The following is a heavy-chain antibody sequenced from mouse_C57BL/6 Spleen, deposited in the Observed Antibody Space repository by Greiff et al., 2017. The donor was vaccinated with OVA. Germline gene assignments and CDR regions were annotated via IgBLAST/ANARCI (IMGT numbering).Heavy chain of an antibody. CDR2: INPSNGGT. V-gene: IGHV1-53*01. J-gene: IGHJ4*01. Sequence: QVQLKQSGTELVKPGASVKLSCKASGYTFTSYWMHWVKQRPGQGLEWIGNINPSNGGTNYNEKFKSKATLTVDKSSSTAYMQLSSLTSEDSAVYECARGVYSNYDAMDYWGQGTSVTVSA. CDR3: ARGVYSNYDAMDY. CDR1: GYTFTSYW. D-gene: IGHD2-5*01.